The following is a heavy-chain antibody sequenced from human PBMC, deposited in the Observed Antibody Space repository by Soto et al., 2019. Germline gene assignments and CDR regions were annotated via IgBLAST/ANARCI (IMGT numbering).Heavy chain of an antibody. CDR1: GGSISSYY. CDR3: ARDRFDWNYARGSWFDP. V-gene: IGHV4-59*01. Sequence: SETLSLTCTVSGGSISSYYWSWIRQPPGRGLEWIGYIYYSGSTNYNPSLKSRVTISVDTSKNQFSLKLSSVTAADTAVYYCARDRFDWNYARGSWFDPWGQGTLVTAPQ. J-gene: IGHJ5*02. CDR2: IYYSGST. D-gene: IGHD1-7*01.